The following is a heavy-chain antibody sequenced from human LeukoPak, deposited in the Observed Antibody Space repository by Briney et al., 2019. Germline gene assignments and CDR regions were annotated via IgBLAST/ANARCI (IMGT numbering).Heavy chain of an antibody. CDR2: IIPIFGTA. Sequence: GASVKVSCKASGGTFSSYAISWVRQAPGQGLEWMGGIIPIFGTANYAQKFQGRVTITADESTSTAYMELSSLRSEDTAVYYCASTPSEPPGFGGAIVILVYWGQGTLVTVSS. V-gene: IGHV1-69*01. CDR3: ASTPSEPPGFGGAIVILVY. CDR1: GGTFSSYA. D-gene: IGHD3-16*02. J-gene: IGHJ4*02.